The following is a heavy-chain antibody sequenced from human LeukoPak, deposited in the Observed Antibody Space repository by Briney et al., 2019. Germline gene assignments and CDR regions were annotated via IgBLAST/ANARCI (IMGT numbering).Heavy chain of an antibody. J-gene: IGHJ4*02. D-gene: IGHD5-24*01. Sequence: GGPMRLSCAASGFTFSSYRMNWVRQAPGKGLEWVSSSISSRSDTCDAHSVDGRYTISRDNGKNSLYLQKNNMRAEDTAEYYCARVVSDGYSQDDWGQGTLVTVSS. CDR3: ARVVSDGYSQDD. CDR2: SISSRSDT. CDR1: GFTFSSYR. V-gene: IGHV3-21*01.